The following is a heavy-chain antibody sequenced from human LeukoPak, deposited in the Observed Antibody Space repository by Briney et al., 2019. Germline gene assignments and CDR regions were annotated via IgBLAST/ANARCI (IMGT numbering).Heavy chain of an antibody. CDR2: ISYDGSNK. Sequence: GSLRLSCAASGFTFSSYAMHWVRQAPGKGLEWVAVISYDGSNKYYADSVKGRFTISRDNSKNTLYLQMNSLRAEDTAVYYCARAAVSWELPMAPFDYWGQGTLVTVSS. CDR1: GFTFSSYA. J-gene: IGHJ4*02. CDR3: ARAAVSWELPMAPFDY. D-gene: IGHD1-26*01. V-gene: IGHV3-30*04.